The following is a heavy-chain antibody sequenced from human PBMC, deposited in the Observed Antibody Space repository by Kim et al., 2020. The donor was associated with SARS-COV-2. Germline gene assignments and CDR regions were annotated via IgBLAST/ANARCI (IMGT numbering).Heavy chain of an antibody. J-gene: IGHJ4*02. D-gene: IGHD2-15*01. Sequence: DSVKGRFTVSRDNTKNSLYLQMTSLRAEDTAVYYCARDGAADSNIRRHDFWGQGTLVTVSS. V-gene: IGHV3-7*03. CDR3: ARDGAADSNIRRHDF.